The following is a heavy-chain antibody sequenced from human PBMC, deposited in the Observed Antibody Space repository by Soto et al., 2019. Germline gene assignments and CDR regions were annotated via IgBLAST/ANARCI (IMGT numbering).Heavy chain of an antibody. CDR1: GFTFSSYW. CDR3: ARGGAAAGFFFYYYYGMDV. D-gene: IGHD6-13*01. CDR2: IKQDGSEK. J-gene: IGHJ6*02. Sequence: GGSLRLSCAASGFTFSSYWMSWVRQAPGKGLEWVANIKQDGSEKYYVDSVKGRFTISRDNAKNSLYLQMNSLRAEDTAVYYCARGGAAAGFFFYYYYGMDVWGQGTTVTVSS. V-gene: IGHV3-7*03.